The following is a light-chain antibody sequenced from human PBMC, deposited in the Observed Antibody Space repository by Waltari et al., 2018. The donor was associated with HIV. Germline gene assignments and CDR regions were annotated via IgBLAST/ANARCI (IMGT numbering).Light chain of an antibody. V-gene: IGKV1-12*01. CDR1: QGISSW. CDR3: QQTNSFPFT. Sequence: DIQMTQFPSSVSAYVGDRVPLKCRATQGISSWLAWYQQKPGKAPKLLISGASNLEPGVPSRFSGSGSGTSFSLTITSLQADDFAVYFCQQTNSFPFTFGQGTRLEIK. J-gene: IGKJ5*01. CDR2: GAS.